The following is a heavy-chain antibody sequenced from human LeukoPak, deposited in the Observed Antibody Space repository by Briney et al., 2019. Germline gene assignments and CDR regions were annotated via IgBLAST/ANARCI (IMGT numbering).Heavy chain of an antibody. J-gene: IGHJ4*02. V-gene: IGHV3-74*01. CDR1: GFTFSSYW. Sequence: GGSLRLSCAASGFTFSSYWMNWVRQAPGKGLVWVSRIASDGSSTTYADSVKGRFSISRDNAKNTLYLQMNSLRAEDTVVYYCARETNWSPDYWGQGTLVTVSS. D-gene: IGHD1-20*01. CDR3: ARETNWSPDY. CDR2: IASDGSST.